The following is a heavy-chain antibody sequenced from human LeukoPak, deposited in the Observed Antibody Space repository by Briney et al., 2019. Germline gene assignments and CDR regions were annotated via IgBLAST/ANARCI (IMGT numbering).Heavy chain of an antibody. CDR3: AKEPGGGTKHYLDY. J-gene: IGHJ4*02. V-gene: IGHV3-30*18. CDR2: ISSDGSHK. CDR1: GFTFSSYG. Sequence: PGGSLRLSCAASGFTFSSYGMHWVRQAPGTGLECVGVISSDGSHKYYADSVKGRFTISRDNSKNTLYLQINSLRAEDTAVYYLAKEPGGGTKHYLDYWGQGTLVTVP. D-gene: IGHD1-1*01.